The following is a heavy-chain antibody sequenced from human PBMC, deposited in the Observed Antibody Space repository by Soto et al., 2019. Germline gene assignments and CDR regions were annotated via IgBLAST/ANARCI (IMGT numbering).Heavy chain of an antibody. V-gene: IGHV3-53*01. CDR3: ARDLVNYGMDV. D-gene: IGHD2-21*01. J-gene: IGHJ6*02. CDR2: IYSGGST. Sequence: EVQLVESGGGLIQPGGSLRLSCAASGFTVSGNYMSWVRQAPGKGLEWVSLIYSGGSTYSADSVKGRFTISRDTSKNTLYLQMNSLRAEDTAVYYCARDLVNYGMDVWGQGTTVIVSS. CDR1: GFTVSGNY.